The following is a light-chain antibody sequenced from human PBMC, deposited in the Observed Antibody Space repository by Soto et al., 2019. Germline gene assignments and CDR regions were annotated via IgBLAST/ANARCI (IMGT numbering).Light chain of an antibody. CDR3: QQYNKWPLT. J-gene: IGKJ4*01. V-gene: IGKV3-20*01. Sequence: EIVLTQSPGTLSLSPGERATLSCRTSQSVSSSYLAWYQQKPGQAPRLLIYGASSRATGIPGRFSGSGSGTDFTLTISRLEPEDFAVYYCQQYNKWPLTFGGGTKVDIK. CDR1: QSVSSSY. CDR2: GAS.